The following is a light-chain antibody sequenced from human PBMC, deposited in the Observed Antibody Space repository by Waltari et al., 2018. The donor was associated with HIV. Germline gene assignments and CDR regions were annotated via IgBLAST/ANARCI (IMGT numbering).Light chain of an antibody. CDR2: SNN. CDR1: SYNIGINA. Sequence: QSVLTPPPSASGTPGQRVTISCSGSSYNIGINAVNWYQQFPGTAPKLRIYSNNQRPSGVPDRFSGSKSGTSASLAISGLQSEDEADYYCAAWDDSLNGLVFGTGTKVTVL. J-gene: IGLJ1*01. V-gene: IGLV1-44*01. CDR3: AAWDDSLNGLV.